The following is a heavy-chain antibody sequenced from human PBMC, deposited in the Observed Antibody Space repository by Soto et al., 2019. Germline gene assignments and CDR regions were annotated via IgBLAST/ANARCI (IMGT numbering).Heavy chain of an antibody. CDR3: GMGLISGAPFKH. D-gene: IGHD2-15*01. CDR2: ISGSGRTT. Sequence: EVLLLDSGGGLVQPGGSLRLSCAASGFIFNNYAMSWVRQAPGKGLEWVSSISGSGRTTFFANSVKGRFTSSKDNSKNTLYPRLASLRGCDAAISYFGMGLISGAPFKHWCPGTRVSVSS. J-gene: IGHJ1*01. V-gene: IGHV3-23*01. CDR1: GFIFNNYA.